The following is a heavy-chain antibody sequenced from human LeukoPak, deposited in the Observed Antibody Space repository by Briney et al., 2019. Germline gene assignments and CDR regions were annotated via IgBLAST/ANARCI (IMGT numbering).Heavy chain of an antibody. Sequence: SETLSLTCTVSGYSINRGYYWGWIRQPPGRGLEWIGNIYYGGMTYYNPSLKSRVTISLDTSKDQFSLKLTSVTAADTAVYYCARDRMITFGGVIAGGYFDYWGQGTLVTVSS. V-gene: IGHV4-38-2*02. CDR2: IYYGGMT. J-gene: IGHJ4*02. CDR3: ARDRMITFGGVIAGGYFDY. CDR1: GYSINRGYY. D-gene: IGHD3-16*02.